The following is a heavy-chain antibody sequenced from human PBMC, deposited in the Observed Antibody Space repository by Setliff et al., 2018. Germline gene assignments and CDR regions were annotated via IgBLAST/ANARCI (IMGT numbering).Heavy chain of an antibody. J-gene: IGHJ4*02. Sequence: SETLSLTCTVSGGSISSGSHYWSWIRQPAGKGLEWIGRIYASGSTNYNPSLKSRVTISVDMSKNQFSLKLSSVTAADTAVYYCAKERYFDWFFENWGQGTLVTVSS. CDR1: GGSISSGSHY. CDR2: IYASGST. CDR3: AKERYFDWFFEN. D-gene: IGHD3-9*01. V-gene: IGHV4-61*02.